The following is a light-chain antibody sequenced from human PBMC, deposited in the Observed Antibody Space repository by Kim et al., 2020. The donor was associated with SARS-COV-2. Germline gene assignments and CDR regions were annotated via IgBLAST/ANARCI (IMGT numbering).Light chain of an antibody. J-gene: IGLJ1*01. CDR2: YDS. Sequence: PGKTSRITGGGNNIGSKSVHWYKQRPGRAPVLVIYYDSARPSGIPGRFSGSNSGNTATLTISRVEAGDEADYYCQVWDSSSDHHYVFGTGTKVTVL. CDR1: NIGSKS. CDR3: QVWDSSSDHHYV. V-gene: IGLV3-21*04.